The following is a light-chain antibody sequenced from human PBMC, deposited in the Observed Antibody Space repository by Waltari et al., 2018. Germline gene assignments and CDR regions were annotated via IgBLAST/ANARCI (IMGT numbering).Light chain of an antibody. CDR1: QSLSIY. V-gene: IGKV3-20*01. Sequence: EIVLTQSPGTLSLSPGERATLSCRASQSLSIYLAWYQQKPGRAPRLLIYHASSRATGVPDRFSGSGSGTDFSITISRLEPEDFAVYYCQHYVSLPVTFGQGTKVEIK. CDR2: HAS. CDR3: QHYVSLPVT. J-gene: IGKJ1*01.